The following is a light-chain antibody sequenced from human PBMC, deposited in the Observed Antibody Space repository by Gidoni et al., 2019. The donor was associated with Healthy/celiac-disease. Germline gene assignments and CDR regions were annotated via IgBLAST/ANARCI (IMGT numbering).Light chain of an antibody. CDR3: QQLNSYPHYT. CDR1: QGISSY. Sequence: DIQLTQSPSFLSASVGDRVTITCRASQGISSYLAWYQQKPGKAPKLLIYAASTLQSGVPPRFSGSGSGTEFTLTISSLQPEDFATYYCQQLNSYPHYTFGQGTKLEIK. CDR2: AAS. V-gene: IGKV1-9*01. J-gene: IGKJ2*01.